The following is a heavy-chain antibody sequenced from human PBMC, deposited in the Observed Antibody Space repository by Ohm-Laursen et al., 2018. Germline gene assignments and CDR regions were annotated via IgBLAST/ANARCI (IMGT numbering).Heavy chain of an antibody. CDR3: ARPFDSYHYYYGMDV. Sequence: ASVKVSCKASGGTFSSYAISWVRQAPGQGLEWMGRIIPILGIANYAQKFQGRVTITADKSTSTAYMELSSLRSEDTAVYYCARPFDSYHYYYGMDVWGQGTTVTVS. CDR2: IIPILGIA. V-gene: IGHV1-69*04. CDR1: GGTFSSYA. J-gene: IGHJ6*02.